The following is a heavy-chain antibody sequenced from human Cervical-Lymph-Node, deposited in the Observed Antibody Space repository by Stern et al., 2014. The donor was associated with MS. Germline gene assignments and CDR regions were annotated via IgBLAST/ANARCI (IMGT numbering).Heavy chain of an antibody. Sequence: DQLVESGGGVVQPGRSLRLSCAASGFTFSSYGMHWVRPAPGKGLEWVAVISYDGINKYYADSVKGRFTISRDNSKNTLYLQMNSLRAEDTAVYYCAKDLGGSYYHYYYGMDVWGQGTTVTVSS. CDR2: ISYDGINK. V-gene: IGHV3-30*18. CDR3: AKDLGGSYYHYYYGMDV. J-gene: IGHJ6*02. D-gene: IGHD1-26*01. CDR1: GFTFSSYG.